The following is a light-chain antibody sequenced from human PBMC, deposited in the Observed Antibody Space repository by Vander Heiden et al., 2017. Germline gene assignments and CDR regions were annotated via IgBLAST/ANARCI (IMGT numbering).Light chain of an antibody. Sequence: QTVVTQEPSFSVSPGGTVTLTCGLSSGSVSTSYYPSWYQQTPGQAPRTRSYSTNSRSSGVPDRFSGSILGNNAALTITGAQADDESYYYCVLYMGSGMGVFGGGTKLNVL. CDR1: SGSVSTSYY. V-gene: IGLV8-61*01. CDR2: STN. J-gene: IGLJ3*02. CDR3: VLYMGSGMGV.